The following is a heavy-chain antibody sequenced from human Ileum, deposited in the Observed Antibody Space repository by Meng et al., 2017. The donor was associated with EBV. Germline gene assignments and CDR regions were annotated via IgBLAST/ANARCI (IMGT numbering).Heavy chain of an antibody. V-gene: IGHV3-74*01. CDR3: ARDRGIGYGDYGNWFDP. CDR1: ELPISNYW. CDR2: ISTDGSST. Sequence: EGPLEELLGGFVPPGWSLCLSCDASELPISNYWRHGVRQAPGQGPVWVSRISTDGSSTSYADSVKGRFTISRDNVENTLYLQMNSLRVEDTAIYYCARDRGIGYGDYGNWFDPWGQGTLVTVSS. D-gene: IGHD4-17*01. J-gene: IGHJ5*02.